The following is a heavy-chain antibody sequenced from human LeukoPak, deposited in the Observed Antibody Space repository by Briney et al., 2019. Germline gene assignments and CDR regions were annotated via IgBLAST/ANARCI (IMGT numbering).Heavy chain of an antibody. V-gene: IGHV4-34*01. J-gene: IGHJ2*01. Sequence: PSETLSLTCAVYGGSFSGYYWSWIRQPPGKGLEWIGEINHSGSTNYNPSLKSRVTISVDTSKNQFSLKLSPVTAADTAVYYCARAEGSWPYPFDLWGRGTLVTVSS. D-gene: IGHD6-13*01. CDR2: INHSGST. CDR1: GGSFSGYY. CDR3: ARAEGSWPYPFDL.